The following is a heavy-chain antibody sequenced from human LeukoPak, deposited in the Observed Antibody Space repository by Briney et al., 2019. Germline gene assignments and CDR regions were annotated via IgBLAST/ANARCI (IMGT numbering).Heavy chain of an antibody. CDR1: GFTFSSYS. CDR2: ISSSSSYI. Sequence: AGGSLRLSCAVSGFTFSSYSMNWVRQAPGKGLEWVSSISSSSSYIYYADSVKGRFTISRDNAKNSLYLQMNSLRAEDTAVYYCARGSYDILTGYNKYYYGMDVWGQGTTVTVSS. D-gene: IGHD3-9*01. V-gene: IGHV3-21*01. CDR3: ARGSYDILTGYNKYYYGMDV. J-gene: IGHJ6*02.